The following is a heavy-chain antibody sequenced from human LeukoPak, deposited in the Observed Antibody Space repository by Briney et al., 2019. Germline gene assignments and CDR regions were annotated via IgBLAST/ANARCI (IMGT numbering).Heavy chain of an antibody. Sequence: ASVKVSCKASGGTFSSYTISWVRQAPGQGLEWMGGIIPIFGTANYAQKFQGRVTITADESTSTAYMELSSLRSEDTAVYYCARSFSSSVYYYGMDVWGQGTTVTVSS. V-gene: IGHV1-69*13. CDR3: ARSFSSSVYYYGMDV. CDR1: GGTFSSYT. J-gene: IGHJ6*02. D-gene: IGHD6-6*01. CDR2: IIPIFGTA.